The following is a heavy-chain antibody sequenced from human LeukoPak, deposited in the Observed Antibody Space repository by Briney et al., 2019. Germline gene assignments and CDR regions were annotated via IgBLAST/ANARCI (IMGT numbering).Heavy chain of an antibody. J-gene: IGHJ1*01. CDR2: INPSGGST. CDR1: GYTFTRYY. Sequence: ASVKVSCKASGYTFTRYYMHWVRQAPGQGLEWMGIINPSGGSTSYAQKFQGRVTMTRDTSTSTVYMELSSLRSEDTAVYYCASYSYSSGWYGYFQHWGQGTLVTVSS. D-gene: IGHD6-19*01. CDR3: ASYSYSSGWYGYFQH. V-gene: IGHV1-46*01.